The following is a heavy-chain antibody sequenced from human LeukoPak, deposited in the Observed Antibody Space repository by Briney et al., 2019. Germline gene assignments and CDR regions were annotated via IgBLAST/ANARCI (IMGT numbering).Heavy chain of an antibody. CDR3: ARQLSYGMDV. Sequence: SETLSLTCSVSGDSISGYSWGWIRQPPGKGLEWIGYIYYSGITIYNPSLESRVTISVDTSQNQFSLTLTSVTAADTAVYYCARQLSYGMDVWGQGTTVTISS. V-gene: IGHV4-59*01. J-gene: IGHJ6*02. D-gene: IGHD1-1*01. CDR1: GDSISGYS. CDR2: IYYSGIT.